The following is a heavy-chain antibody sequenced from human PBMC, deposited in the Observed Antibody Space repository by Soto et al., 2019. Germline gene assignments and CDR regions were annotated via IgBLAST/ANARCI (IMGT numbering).Heavy chain of an antibody. Sequence: SETLSLTCAVYGGSFSGYYWRWIRQPPGKGLEWIGEINHSGSTNYNPSLKSRVTISVDTSKNQFSLKLSSVTAADTAVYYCARLYSSSSESGYNWFDPWGQGTLVTVSS. V-gene: IGHV4-34*01. CDR2: INHSGST. D-gene: IGHD6-6*01. CDR3: ARLYSSSSESGYNWFDP. J-gene: IGHJ5*02. CDR1: GGSFSGYY.